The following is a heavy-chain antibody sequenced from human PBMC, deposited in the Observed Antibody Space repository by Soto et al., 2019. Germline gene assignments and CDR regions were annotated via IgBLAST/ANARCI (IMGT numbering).Heavy chain of an antibody. J-gene: IGHJ3*02. CDR2: IGTAGDT. V-gene: IGHV3-13*01. CDR3: ASSGSYSSGWTDAFDI. Sequence: GGSLRLSCAASGFTFSSYDMHWVRQATGKGLEWVSAIGTAGDTYYPGSVKGRFTISRENAKNSLYLQMNSLRAEDTAVYYCASSGSYSSGWTDAFDIWGHGTMVTVSS. D-gene: IGHD6-19*01. CDR1: GFTFSSYD.